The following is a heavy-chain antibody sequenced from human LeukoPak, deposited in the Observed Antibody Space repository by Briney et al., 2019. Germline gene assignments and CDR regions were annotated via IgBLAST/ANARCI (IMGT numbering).Heavy chain of an antibody. Sequence: GGSLRLSCAASGFTFSSYAMSWVRQAPGKGLEWVANIKQERGQEYYVDSVKGRFTISKDSAKNSLYLQMNSLRVEDTAMYYCASLDTAKQPLANHWGQGTLVTVSS. V-gene: IGHV3-7*03. CDR2: IKQERGQE. CDR1: GFTFSSYA. J-gene: IGHJ5*02. D-gene: IGHD5-18*01. CDR3: ASLDTAKQPLANH.